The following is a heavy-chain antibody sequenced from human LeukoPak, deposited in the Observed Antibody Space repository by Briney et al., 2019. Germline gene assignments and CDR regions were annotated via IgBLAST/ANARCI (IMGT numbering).Heavy chain of an antibody. CDR1: GYTFTSYG. J-gene: IGHJ4*02. CDR2: ISAYNGNT. D-gene: IGHD5-18*01. CDR3: ARGVYSYGYVSRSLDY. Sequence: ASVKVSCKASGYTFTSYGISWVRQAPGQGLEWMGWISAYNGNTNYAQKLQGRVTMTTDTSTSTAYMELRSLRSDDTAVYYCARGVYSYGYVSRSLDYWGQGTLVTVSS. V-gene: IGHV1-18*01.